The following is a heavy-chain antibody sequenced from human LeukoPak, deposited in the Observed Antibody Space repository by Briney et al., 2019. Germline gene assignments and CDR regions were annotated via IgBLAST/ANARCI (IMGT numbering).Heavy chain of an antibody. D-gene: IGHD1-26*01. V-gene: IGHV1-2*02. Sequence: ASAKVSCKASGYTFTGYYMHWVRQAPGQGLEWMGWINPNSGGTNYAQKFQGRVTMTRDTSISTAYMELSRLRSDDTAVYYCTRDTQLVGATMYYYYYMDVWGKGTTVTVSS. CDR2: INPNSGGT. J-gene: IGHJ6*03. CDR3: TRDTQLVGATMYYYYYMDV. CDR1: GYTFTGYY.